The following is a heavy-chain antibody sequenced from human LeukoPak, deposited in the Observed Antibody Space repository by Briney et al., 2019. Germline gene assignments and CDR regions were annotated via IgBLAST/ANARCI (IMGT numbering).Heavy chain of an antibody. Sequence: SETLSLTCAVYGGSFSGYYWSWIRQPPGKGLGWIGEINHSGSTNYNPSLKSRVTISVDTSKNQFSLKLSSVTAADTAVYYCARGRIGDGYNYRGQGTLVTVSS. D-gene: IGHD5-24*01. CDR2: INHSGST. CDR1: GGSFSGYY. J-gene: IGHJ4*02. V-gene: IGHV4-34*01. CDR3: ARGRIGDGYNY.